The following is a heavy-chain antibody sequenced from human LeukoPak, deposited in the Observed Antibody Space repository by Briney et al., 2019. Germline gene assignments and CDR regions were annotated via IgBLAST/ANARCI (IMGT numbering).Heavy chain of an antibody. D-gene: IGHD6-13*01. Sequence: PSETLPLTCAVYGGSFSGYYWSWIRQPPGKGLEWIGEINHSGSTNYNPSLKSRVTISVGTSKNQFSLKLSSVAAADTAVYYCAREAAAEDYWGQGTLVTVSS. J-gene: IGHJ4*02. CDR2: INHSGST. CDR3: AREAAAEDY. V-gene: IGHV4-34*01. CDR1: GGSFSGYY.